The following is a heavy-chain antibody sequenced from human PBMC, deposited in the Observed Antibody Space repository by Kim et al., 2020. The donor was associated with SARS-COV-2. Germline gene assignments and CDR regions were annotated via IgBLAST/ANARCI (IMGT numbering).Heavy chain of an antibody. CDR1: GFTFSSYS. CDR2: ITSSSNYI. Sequence: GGSLRLSCAASGFTFSSYSMNWVRQAPGKGLEWVSCITSSSNYIYNADSVKGRFTISRDNAKNSLYLQMNSLRAEDTAIYYCTRESRGSSSPYYFDYWG. J-gene: IGHJ4*01. CDR3: TRESRGSSSPYYFDY. D-gene: IGHD6-6*01. V-gene: IGHV3-21*01.